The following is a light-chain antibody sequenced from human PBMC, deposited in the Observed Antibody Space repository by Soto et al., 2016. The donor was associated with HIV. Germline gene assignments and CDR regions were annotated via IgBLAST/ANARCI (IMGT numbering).Light chain of an antibody. Sequence: SYVLTQPPSVSVAPGKTARITCGGNNIGTRSVHWYQQRAGQAPVLVVYDDSDRPSGIPERFSGSNSANTATLTIIRVEAGDEADYYCQVWDSGDHYVFGTGDQGHRP. J-gene: IGLJ1*01. CDR3: QVWDSGDHYV. CDR2: DDS. V-gene: IGLV3-21*03. CDR1: NIGTRS.